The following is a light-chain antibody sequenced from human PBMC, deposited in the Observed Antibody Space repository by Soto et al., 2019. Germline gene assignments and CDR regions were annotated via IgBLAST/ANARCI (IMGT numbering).Light chain of an antibody. J-gene: IGKJ1*01. CDR1: QSISMS. Sequence: DIQLTQSPSTLSAFVRDRVTLSCRASQSISMSLALYQQMAGKAANLLIYKASTLESGVPSRFSGSGSGTEFTLTISSMQPDDFATYYCHKYNSFWAFGQGTRWIS. V-gene: IGKV1-5*03. CDR2: KAS. CDR3: HKYNSFWA.